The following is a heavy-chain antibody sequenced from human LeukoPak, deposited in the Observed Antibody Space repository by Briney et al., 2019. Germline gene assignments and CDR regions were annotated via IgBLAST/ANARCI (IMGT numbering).Heavy chain of an antibody. CDR3: ARKDYGDYSFDY. CDR1: GGSVSSGGYY. D-gene: IGHD4-17*01. CDR2: IYYSGST. J-gene: IGHJ4*02. Sequence: SETLSLTCTVSGGSVSSGGYYWSWIRQPPGKGLEWIGYIYYSGSTSYNPSLKSRVTISVDTSKNQFSLKLTSVTAADTAVYYCARKDYGDYSFDYWGQGTLVTVSS. V-gene: IGHV4-61*08.